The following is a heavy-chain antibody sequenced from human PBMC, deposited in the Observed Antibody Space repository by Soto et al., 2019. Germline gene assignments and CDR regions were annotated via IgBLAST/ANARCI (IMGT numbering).Heavy chain of an antibody. CDR2: IDIDGFST. CDR3: AGTYHDDTDGYDLTRFDP. V-gene: IGHV3-74*01. D-gene: IGHD3-22*01. Sequence: EVQLVESGGGLVQPGGSLRLSCAASGLIFSRYWMHWVRQAPGKGPVWVARIDIDGFSTHYADSVKGRFTISRDNAKSTLDLQMSSLRVEDTAVYYCAGTYHDDTDGYDLTRFDPWGQGTLVTVSA. CDR1: GLIFSRYW. J-gene: IGHJ5*02.